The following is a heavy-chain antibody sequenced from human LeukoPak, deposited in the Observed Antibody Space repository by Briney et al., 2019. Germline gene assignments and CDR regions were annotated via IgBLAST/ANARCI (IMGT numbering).Heavy chain of an antibody. D-gene: IGHD6-13*01. CDR1: GFTFSSYW. V-gene: IGHV3-74*01. CDR3: ARGSYSSSWYDNNAFDY. Sequence: GGSLRLSCAASGFTFSSYWMHWVRPAPGKGLVWVSRINSDGRSTSYADCVKGRFTISRDNAKKTQCLQMNSLRAEDTAVCYCARGSYSSSWYDNNAFDYWGQGTLVTVSS. J-gene: IGHJ4*02. CDR2: INSDGRST.